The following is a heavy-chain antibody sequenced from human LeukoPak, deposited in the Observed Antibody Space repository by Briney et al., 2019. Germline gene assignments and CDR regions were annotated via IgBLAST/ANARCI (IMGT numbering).Heavy chain of an antibody. CDR1: GGSISSSSYY. J-gene: IGHJ4*02. CDR2: IYFSGRT. D-gene: IGHD3-10*01. V-gene: IGHV4-39*07. Sequence: SETLSLTCNVSGGSISSSSYYWGWIRQPPGKGLEWIGSIYFSGRTYYNMSLKSRVTISLDTSKNQFSLKVNSVTAADTAVYYCARDNPYGSGTDYWGQGTLVTVSS. CDR3: ARDNPYGSGTDY.